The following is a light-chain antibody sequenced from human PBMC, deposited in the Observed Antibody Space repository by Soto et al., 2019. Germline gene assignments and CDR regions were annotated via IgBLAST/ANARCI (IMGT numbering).Light chain of an antibody. CDR3: SSYTSSSTLVL. CDR1: SSDVGGYNY. V-gene: IGLV2-14*01. J-gene: IGLJ1*01. Sequence: QSALTQPASVSGSPGQSISISCTGTSSDVGGYNYVSWYQQHPGKAPKLMIYDVSIRPSGVSNRFSGSKSGNTASLTISGLQAEDEDDYYCSSYTSSSTLVLFGSGTKLTVL. CDR2: DVS.